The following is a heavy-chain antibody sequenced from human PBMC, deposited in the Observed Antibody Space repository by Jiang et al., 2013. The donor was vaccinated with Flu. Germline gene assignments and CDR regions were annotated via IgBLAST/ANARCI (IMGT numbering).Heavy chain of an antibody. CDR1: GYTFTGYY. CDR2: INPNSGGT. D-gene: IGHD3-3*01. Sequence: GAEVKKPGASVKVSCKASGYTFTGYYMHWVRQAPGQGLEWMGWINPNSGGTNYAQKFQGWVTMTRDTSISTAYMELSRLRSDDTAVYYCAREGLTIFGVASLDYWGQGTLVTVSS. V-gene: IGHV1-2*04. J-gene: IGHJ4*02. CDR3: AREGLTIFGVASLDY.